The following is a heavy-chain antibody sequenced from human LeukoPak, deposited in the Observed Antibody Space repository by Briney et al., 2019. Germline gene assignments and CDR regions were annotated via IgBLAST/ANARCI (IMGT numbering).Heavy chain of an antibody. J-gene: IGHJ3*02. Sequence: SETLSLTCAVYGGSFSGYYWSWIRQPPGKGLEWIGEINHSGSTNYNPSLKSRVTISVDTSKNQFSLKLSSVTAADTAVYYCARFPYCSSTSCYGSGGSFDIWGQGTMVTVSS. CDR3: ARFPYCSSTSCYGSGGSFDI. D-gene: IGHD2-2*01. V-gene: IGHV4-34*01. CDR2: INHSGST. CDR1: GGSFSGYY.